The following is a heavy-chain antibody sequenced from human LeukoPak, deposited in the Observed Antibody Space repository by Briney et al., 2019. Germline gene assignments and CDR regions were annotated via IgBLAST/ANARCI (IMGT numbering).Heavy chain of an antibody. J-gene: IGHJ4*02. CDR3: AKEGEWELLTYFDY. D-gene: IGHD1-26*01. CDR1: GFTFSSYA. Sequence: GGSPRLSCAASGFTFSSYAMSWVRQAPGKGLEWVSGISGSGGSTYYADSVKGRFTISRDNSKNTLYLQMNSLRAEDTAVYYCAKEGEWELLTYFDYWGQGTLVTVSS. CDR2: ISGSGGST. V-gene: IGHV3-23*01.